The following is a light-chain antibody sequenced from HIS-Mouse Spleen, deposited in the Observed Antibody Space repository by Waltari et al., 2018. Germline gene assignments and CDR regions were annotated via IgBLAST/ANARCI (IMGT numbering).Light chain of an antibody. Sequence: QSALTQPASVSGSPGQSITISCTGTSSDVGSYNLVSWYQPHPGKAPKLMIYEGSKRPSGCSNRFSGSKAGNTASLTISGLQAEDEADYYCCSYAGSSTFEVFGGGTKLTVL. CDR3: CSYAGSSTFEV. V-gene: IGLV2-23*03. CDR1: SSDVGSYNL. CDR2: EGS. J-gene: IGLJ2*01.